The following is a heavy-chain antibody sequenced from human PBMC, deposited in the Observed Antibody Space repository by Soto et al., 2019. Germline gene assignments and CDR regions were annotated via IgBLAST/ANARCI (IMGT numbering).Heavy chain of an antibody. CDR3: AREGCDPGSCTTLAGLRYGMDV. Sequence: GGSLRLSCAASEFTLSNYAMSWVRQAPGKGLEWVSSISGTGGTTYYADSVKGRFTISRDNSKNTLYLQMNSLRAEDTAVYYCAREGCDPGSCTTLAGLRYGMDVRGKATTVTVSP. CDR2: ISGTGGTT. V-gene: IGHV3-23*01. J-gene: IGHJ6*04. CDR1: EFTLSNYA. D-gene: IGHD2-8*01.